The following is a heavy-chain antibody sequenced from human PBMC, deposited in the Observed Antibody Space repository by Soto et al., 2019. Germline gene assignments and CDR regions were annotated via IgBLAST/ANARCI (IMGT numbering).Heavy chain of an antibody. V-gene: IGHV5-10-1*03. D-gene: IGHD5-12*01. CDR3: GRLSYGGPGASDV. CDR2: IDPSDSYV. J-gene: IGHJ3*01. CDR1: GYDFTKYW. Sequence: EVQLVQSGAEVKKPGESLRISCQGSGYDFTKYWISWVRQMPGEGLEWMGRIDPSDSYVNYGPSFQGHVTLSTDRSISIAYLQWTSLKASDTAMYYCGRLSYGGPGASDVWGQGTMVTVSS.